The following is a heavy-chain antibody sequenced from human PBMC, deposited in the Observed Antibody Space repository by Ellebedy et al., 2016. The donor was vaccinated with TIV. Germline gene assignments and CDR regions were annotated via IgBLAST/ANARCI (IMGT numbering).Heavy chain of an antibody. D-gene: IGHD4-17*01. CDR1: GFSFRSYW. Sequence: GKSLKISCEASGFSFRSYWMSWVRQAPGKGLEWLANIYQDGSEQFYVDSVKGRFTISRDNAKNSLYLHMNSLRAEDTAVYYCARRGSYGDYSVQVNSWFDLWGQGTLVTVSS. V-gene: IGHV3-7*01. CDR3: ARRGSYGDYSVQVNSWFDL. J-gene: IGHJ5*02. CDR2: IYQDGSEQ.